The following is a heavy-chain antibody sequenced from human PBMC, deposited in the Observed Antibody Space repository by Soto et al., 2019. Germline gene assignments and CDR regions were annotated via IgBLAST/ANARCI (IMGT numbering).Heavy chain of an antibody. V-gene: IGHV3-23*01. CDR1: GITFSSYA. CDR3: TRDSGGRDAY. Sequence: LRLSCADDGITFSSYAMGWVRQGPGKGLEWVAVVSIGGSTHYADSVRGRFTISRDNAKNTLYLQMNSLRADDTAVYYCTRDSGGRDAYWGQGALVTVSS. D-gene: IGHD2-15*01. J-gene: IGHJ4*02. CDR2: VSIGGST.